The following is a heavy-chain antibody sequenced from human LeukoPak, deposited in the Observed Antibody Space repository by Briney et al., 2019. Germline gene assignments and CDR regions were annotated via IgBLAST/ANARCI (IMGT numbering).Heavy chain of an antibody. D-gene: IGHD3-22*01. CDR1: GFTFSSHW. CDR3: ARDRYYYDSSGYSH. CDR2: ISSSSSYI. Sequence: GGSLRLSCAASGFTFSSHWMTWVRQAPGKGLEWVSSISSSSSYIYYADSVKGRFTISRDNAKNSLYLQMNSLRAEDTAVYYCARDRYYYDSSGYSHWGQGTLVTVSS. V-gene: IGHV3-21*01. J-gene: IGHJ4*02.